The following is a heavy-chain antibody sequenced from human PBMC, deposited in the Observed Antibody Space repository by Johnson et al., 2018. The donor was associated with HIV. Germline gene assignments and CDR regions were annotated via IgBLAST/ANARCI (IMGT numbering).Heavy chain of an antibody. J-gene: IGHJ3*02. V-gene: IGHV3-30*02. CDR3: ARDASYYSSANDAFDI. CDR2: IRYDGSNK. CDR1: GFTFSSYG. Sequence: QVQLVESGGGFVQPGGSLRLSCAASGFTFSSYGMHWVRQASGKGLEWVAFIRYDGSNKYYADSVKGRFTISRDNSKNTLYLQMNSLRAEDTAVYYCARDASYYSSANDAFDIGGQGTMVTVSS. D-gene: IGHD3-10*01.